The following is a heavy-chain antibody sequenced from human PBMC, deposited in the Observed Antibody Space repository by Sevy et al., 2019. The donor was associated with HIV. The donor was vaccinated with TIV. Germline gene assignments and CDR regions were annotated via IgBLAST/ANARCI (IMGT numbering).Heavy chain of an antibody. CDR1: GFAFSNYYA. CDR2: ISYDGSDK. V-gene: IGHV3-30-3*01. CDR3: ARPRANYVDHYFFYAMDV. Sequence: QLGGSLRLSCVASGFAFSNYYAMHWVRQAPGKGLEWVALISYDGSDKYYADSVKGRFTISRDNFKNTLFLQMNSLTTEDTAVYYCARPRANYVDHYFFYAMDVWGQGTTVTVSS. J-gene: IGHJ6*02. D-gene: IGHD4-17*01.